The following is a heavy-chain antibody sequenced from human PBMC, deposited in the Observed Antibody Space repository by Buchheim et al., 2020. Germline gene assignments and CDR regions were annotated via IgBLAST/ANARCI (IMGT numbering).Heavy chain of an antibody. CDR3: AKVDSRGNGAY. D-gene: IGHD1-1*01. CDR2: INHSGST. J-gene: IGHJ4*02. V-gene: IGHV4-34*01. CDR1: GGSFSGYY. Sequence: QVQLQQWGAGLLKPSETLSLTCAVYGGSFSGYYWSWIRQPPGKGLEWIGEINHSGSTNYNQSIKSRFTISVDTSKNQLSLKLSSVTAADTSVYYCAKVDSRGNGAYWGQGTL.